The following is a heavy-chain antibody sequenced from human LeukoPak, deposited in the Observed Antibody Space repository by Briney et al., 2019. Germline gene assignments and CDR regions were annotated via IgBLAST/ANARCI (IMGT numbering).Heavy chain of an antibody. CDR3: ASRPRLSRPWLSDY. CDR1: GGSFSGYY. CDR2: INHSGST. D-gene: IGHD3-22*01. J-gene: IGHJ4*02. V-gene: IGHV4-34*01. Sequence: SETLSLTCEVYGGSFSGYYWSWIRQPPGKGLEWIGEINHSGSTNYNPSLKSRVTISVDTSKNQFSLKLSSLTAADTAVYYCASRPRLSRPWLSDYWGQGTLVTASS.